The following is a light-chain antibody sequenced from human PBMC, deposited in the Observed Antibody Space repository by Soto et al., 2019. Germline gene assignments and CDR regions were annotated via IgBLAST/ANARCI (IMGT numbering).Light chain of an antibody. CDR1: QGISSW. CDR2: KAS. Sequence: EIQLSQSSSTPSASVGGRVTITWRASQGISSWFAWYQQKPGKAPKLLIYKASRLESGVPSRFSGSASGTEFTLTISSLQTDDFATYYCQQYNSYPITFGQGTRLEIK. CDR3: QQYNSYPIT. J-gene: IGKJ5*01. V-gene: IGKV1-5*03.